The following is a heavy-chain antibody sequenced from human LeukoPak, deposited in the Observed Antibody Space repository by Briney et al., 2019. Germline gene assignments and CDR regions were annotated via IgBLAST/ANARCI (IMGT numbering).Heavy chain of an antibody. V-gene: IGHV3-9*01. Sequence: PGRSLRLSCAASGFTFDDYAMHWVRQAPGKGLEWVSSISWNSGSIGYADSVKGRFTISRDNAKNSLYLQMNSLRAEDTALYYCAKDTGSSWLYYFDYWGQGTLVTVSS. CDR2: ISWNSGSI. D-gene: IGHD6-13*01. CDR3: AKDTGSSWLYYFDY. J-gene: IGHJ4*02. CDR1: GFTFDDYA.